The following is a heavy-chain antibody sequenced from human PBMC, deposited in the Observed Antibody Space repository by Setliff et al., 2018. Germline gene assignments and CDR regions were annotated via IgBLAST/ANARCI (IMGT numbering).Heavy chain of an antibody. V-gene: IGHV4-59*01. CDR2: IYYTGST. D-gene: IGHD5-18*01. CDR3: ARDRTAYNYGMDV. J-gene: IGHJ6*02. Sequence: PSETLSLTCAVSGGSFSGYYWSWIRQPPGKGLEWIGYIYYTGSTNYNPSLKSRVTISVDPSKNQVSLKLSSATAADTAVYYCARDRTAYNYGMDVWGQGTTVTVSS. CDR1: GGSFSGYY.